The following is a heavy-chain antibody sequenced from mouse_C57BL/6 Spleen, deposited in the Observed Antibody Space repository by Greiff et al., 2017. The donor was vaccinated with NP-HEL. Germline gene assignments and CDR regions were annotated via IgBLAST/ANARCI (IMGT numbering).Heavy chain of an antibody. V-gene: IGHV1-55*01. Sequence: VQLQQPGAELVKPGASVKMSCKASGYTFTSYWITWVKQRPGQGLEWIGDIYPGSGSTNYNEKFKSKATLTVDTSSSTAYMQLSSLTSEDSAVYYCARSYYGSSYNYAMDYWGQGTSVTVSS. CDR3: ARSYYGSSYNYAMDY. CDR2: IYPGSGST. J-gene: IGHJ4*01. D-gene: IGHD1-1*01. CDR1: GYTFTSYW.